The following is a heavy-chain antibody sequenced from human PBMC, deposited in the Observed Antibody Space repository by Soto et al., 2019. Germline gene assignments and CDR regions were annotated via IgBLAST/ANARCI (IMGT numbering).Heavy chain of an antibody. CDR2: IKQDGREK. J-gene: IGHJ4*02. V-gene: IGHV3-7*01. CDR1: GFTISNFW. D-gene: IGHD1-7*01. CDR3: ARAVTGTPDY. Sequence: EVQLVESGGGLVQPGGSLRLSCATSGFTISNFWMSWVRQAPGKGLEWVANIKQDGREKYYVDSVKGRFTISRDNAKNSLYLQMNSLRAEDTAVYYCARAVTGTPDYWGQGTLVTVSS.